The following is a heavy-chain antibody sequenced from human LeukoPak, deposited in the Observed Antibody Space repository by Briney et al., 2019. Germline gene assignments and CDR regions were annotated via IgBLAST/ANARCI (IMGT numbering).Heavy chain of an antibody. J-gene: IGHJ3*02. CDR1: GFTFSNYR. D-gene: IGHD5-24*01. CDR2: IGSSSSYI. Sequence: GGSLRLSCAASGFTFSNYRVNWVRQSPGKGLEWVSSIGSSSSYIYYADSVKGRFTISRDNAKNSLYLQMNSLRAEDTAVYYCARDMAADAFDIWGQRTIITVSS. V-gene: IGHV3-21*01. CDR3: ARDMAADAFDI.